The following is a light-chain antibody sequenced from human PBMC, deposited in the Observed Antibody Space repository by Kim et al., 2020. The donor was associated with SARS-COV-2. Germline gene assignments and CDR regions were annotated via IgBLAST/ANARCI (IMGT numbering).Light chain of an antibody. CDR2: SNN. CDR1: SSNIGSNT. CDR3: EAWDDSLNGVV. J-gene: IGLJ2*01. Sequence: ELTQPPSASGTPGQRVTISCSGSSSNIGSNTVNWYQQLPGTAPKLLIYSNNQRPSGVPDRFSGSKSGTSASLAISGLQSEDEADYYCEAWDDSLNGVVFGGGTQLTVL. V-gene: IGLV1-44*01.